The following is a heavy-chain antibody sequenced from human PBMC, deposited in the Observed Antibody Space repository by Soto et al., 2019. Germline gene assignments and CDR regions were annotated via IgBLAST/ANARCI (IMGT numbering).Heavy chain of an antibody. CDR1: GFTFSSYG. CDR3: ARDVQGYNWFDP. Sequence: GGSLRLSCAASGFTFSSYGMHWVRQAPGKWLEWVAVIWYDGSNKYYADSVKGRFTISRDNSKNTLYLQMNSLRAEYTAVYYCARDVQGYNWFDPWGQGTLVTVSS. V-gene: IGHV3-33*01. CDR2: IWYDGSNK. J-gene: IGHJ5*02.